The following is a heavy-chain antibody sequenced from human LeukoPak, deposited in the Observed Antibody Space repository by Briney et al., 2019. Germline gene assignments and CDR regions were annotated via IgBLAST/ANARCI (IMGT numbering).Heavy chain of an antibody. CDR2: IIPIFGTA. CDR1: GGTFSSYA. Sequence: SVKVSCKASGGTFSSYAISWVRQAPGRGLEWMGGIIPIFGTANYAQKFQGRVTITADKSTSTAYMELSSLRSEDTAVYYCATDRYSSGWSPNWGQGTLVTVSS. V-gene: IGHV1-69*06. D-gene: IGHD6-19*01. J-gene: IGHJ4*02. CDR3: ATDRYSSGWSPN.